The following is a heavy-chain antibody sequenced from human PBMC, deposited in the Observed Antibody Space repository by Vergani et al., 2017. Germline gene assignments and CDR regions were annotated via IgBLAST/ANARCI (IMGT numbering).Heavy chain of an antibody. Sequence: QLQLQESGPGLVKPSETLSLTCTVSGGSISSSSYYWGWIRQPPGKGLEWIGSIYYSGSTYYNPSLKSRVTISVDTSKNQFSLKLSSVTAADTAVYYCARRRDTTYYYYYMDVWGKGTTVTVSS. CDR1: GGSISSSSYY. D-gene: IGHD1-1*01. CDR3: ARRRDTTYYYYYMDV. CDR2: IYYSGST. V-gene: IGHV4-39*01. J-gene: IGHJ6*03.